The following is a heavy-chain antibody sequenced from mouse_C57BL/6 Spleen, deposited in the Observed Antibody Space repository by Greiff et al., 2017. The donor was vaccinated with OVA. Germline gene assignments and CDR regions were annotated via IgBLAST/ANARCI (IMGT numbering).Heavy chain of an antibody. CDR2: INYDGSST. V-gene: IGHV5-16*01. D-gene: IGHD1-1*01. CDR1: GFTFSDYY. CDR3: AREGYGSTYYFDY. J-gene: IGHJ2*01. Sequence: EVKLMESEGGLVQPGSSMKLSCTASGFTFSDYYMAWVRQVPEKGLEWVANINYDGSSTYYLDSLKSRFIISRDNAKNILYLQMRSLKSEDTATYYCAREGYGSTYYFDYWGQGTTLTVSS.